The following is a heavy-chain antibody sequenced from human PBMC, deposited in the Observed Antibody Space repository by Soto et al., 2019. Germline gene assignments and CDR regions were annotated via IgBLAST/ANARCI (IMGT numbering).Heavy chain of an antibody. J-gene: IGHJ4*02. D-gene: IGHD4-17*01. CDR1: GDSVTTGSCY. Sequence: SETLSLTCTVSGDSVTTGSCYWSWIRQPPGKTLEWIGYIYYSGSTNYNPSLKSRATIYTDTSGRHFSLNLTSVTADDTAVYFCAKRDYAFDSWGQGTLVTVSS. CDR3: AKRDYAFDS. CDR2: IYYSGST. V-gene: IGHV4-61*01.